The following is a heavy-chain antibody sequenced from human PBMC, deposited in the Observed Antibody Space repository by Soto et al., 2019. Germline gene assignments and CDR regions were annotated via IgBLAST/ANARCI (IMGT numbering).Heavy chain of an antibody. CDR2: ISYDGSNK. J-gene: IGHJ4*02. CDR3: AKDRFGGAALYFDY. V-gene: IGHV3-30*18. Sequence: GGSLRLSCAASGFTFSSYGMHWVRQAPGKGLEWVAVISYDGSNKYYADSVKGRFTISRDNSKNTLYLQMNSLRAEDTAVYYCAKDRFGGAALYFDYWGQGTLVTVSS. CDR1: GFTFSSYG. D-gene: IGHD3-16*01.